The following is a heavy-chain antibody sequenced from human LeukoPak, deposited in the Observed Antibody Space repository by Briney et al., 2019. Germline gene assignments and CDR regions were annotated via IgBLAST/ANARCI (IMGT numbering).Heavy chain of an antibody. V-gene: IGHV3-74*01. CDR1: GFTFSSYW. J-gene: IGHJ4*02. CDR3: ATYTAMVIDSENY. CDR2: INSDGSST. Sequence: GGSLRLSCAASGFTFSSYWMHWVRQAPGKGLVWVSRINSDGSSTSYADSVKGRFTISRDNAKNTLYLQMNSLRAEDTAVYYCATYTAMVIDSENYWGQGTLVTVSS. D-gene: IGHD5-18*01.